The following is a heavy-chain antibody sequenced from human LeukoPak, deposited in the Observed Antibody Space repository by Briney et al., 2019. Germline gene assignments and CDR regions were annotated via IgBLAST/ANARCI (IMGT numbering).Heavy chain of an antibody. D-gene: IGHD2-21*02. J-gene: IGHJ6*02. Sequence: GGSLRLSCAASGFTFRTYAMSWVRQAPGKGLEWVSVISGSGGSTYYADSVKGRFIISRDNSKNTLYLQINTLRAEDTAVYYCVHCGGDCYPCCGMDAWGQGTTVTVSS. CDR1: GFTFRTYA. CDR3: VHCGGDCYPCCGMDA. V-gene: IGHV3-23*01. CDR2: ISGSGGST.